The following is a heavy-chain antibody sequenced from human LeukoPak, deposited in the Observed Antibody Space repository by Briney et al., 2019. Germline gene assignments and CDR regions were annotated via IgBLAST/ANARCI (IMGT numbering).Heavy chain of an antibody. V-gene: IGHV2-70*11. D-gene: IGHD5-18*01. J-gene: IGHJ4*02. CDR1: GFSLSTSGMC. CDR3: ARIFRGYSYGHDY. CDR2: IDRDDDK. Sequence: ESGPTLVNPTQTLTLTCTFSGFSLSTSGMCVSWIRQPPGKALEWLARIDRDDDKYYSTSLKTRLTISRDTSKNQVVLTMTNMDPVDTATYYCARIFRGYSYGHDYWGQGVLVTVSS.